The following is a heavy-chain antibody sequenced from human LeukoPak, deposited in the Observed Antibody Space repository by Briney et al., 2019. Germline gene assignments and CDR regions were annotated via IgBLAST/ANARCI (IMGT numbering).Heavy chain of an antibody. V-gene: IGHV3-30-3*01. CDR2: ISYDGSNK. Sequence: GGSLRLSCAASGFIFSSYTIYWVRQAPGKGLEWVAVISYDGSNKYYADSVRGRFTISRDNSKNTLYLQMNSLRGEDTAVYYCARGRQQGATLHYFDYWGQGTLVTVSS. J-gene: IGHJ4*02. CDR3: ARGRQQGATLHYFDY. D-gene: IGHD1-26*01. CDR1: GFIFSSYT.